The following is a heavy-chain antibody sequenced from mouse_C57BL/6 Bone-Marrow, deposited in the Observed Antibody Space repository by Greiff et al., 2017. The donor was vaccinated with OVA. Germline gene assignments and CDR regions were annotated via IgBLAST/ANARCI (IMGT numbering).Heavy chain of an antibody. V-gene: IGHV1-69*01. Sequence: QVQLQQPGAELVMPGASVKLSCKASGYTFTSYWMHWVKQRPGQGLEWIGEIDPSDSYTNSNQKFKGKSTLTVDKSSSNAYMQLSSLTSEDSAVYYCARGAPWEYYAIDNCGQGTSVTVSS. J-gene: IGHJ4*01. CDR1: GYTFTSYW. D-gene: IGHD4-1*01. CDR3: ARGAPWEYYAIDN. CDR2: IDPSDSYT.